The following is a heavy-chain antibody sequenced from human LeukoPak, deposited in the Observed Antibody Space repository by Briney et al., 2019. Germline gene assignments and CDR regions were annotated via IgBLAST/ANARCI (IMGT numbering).Heavy chain of an antibody. J-gene: IGHJ4*02. V-gene: IGHV4-59*08. CDR1: GGSLSGSS. CDR3: ARVNEMVAASTSAFDY. Sequence: SETLSLTCTVSGGSLSGSSWTWIRQPPRKGLEWIGYLYHSGSTSYNPSLKSRLTISVNTSKSQFSLNLSSVTAADTAVYFCARVNEMVAASTSAFDYWGQGTLVTVSS. CDR2: LYHSGST. D-gene: IGHD2-15*01.